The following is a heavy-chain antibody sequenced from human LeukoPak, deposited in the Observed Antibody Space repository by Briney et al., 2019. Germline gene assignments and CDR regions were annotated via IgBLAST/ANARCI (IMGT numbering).Heavy chain of an antibody. Sequence: SVKVSCKASGGTFSSYAISWVRQAPGQGLEWMGRIIPILGIANYAQKFQGRVTITADKSTSTAYMELSSLRSEDTAVYYCARGHYGSPIYFDYWGQGTLVTVSS. CDR3: ARGHYGSPIYFDY. D-gene: IGHD3-10*01. V-gene: IGHV1-69*04. CDR1: GGTFSSYA. CDR2: IIPILGIA. J-gene: IGHJ4*02.